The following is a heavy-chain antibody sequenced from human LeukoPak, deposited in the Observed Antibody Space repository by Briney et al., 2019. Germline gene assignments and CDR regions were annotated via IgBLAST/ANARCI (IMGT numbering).Heavy chain of an antibody. J-gene: IGHJ4*02. CDR3: ASAYGSGSFDY. CDR2: IYYSGST. Sequence: SETLSLTCTVSGASISSYYWSWIRQPPGKGLEWIGYIYYSGSTNCNPSLKSRVSLSVDTSKSQFSLKLSSVTAADTAVYYCASAYGSGSFDYWGQGTLVTVSS. D-gene: IGHD3-10*01. V-gene: IGHV4-59*08. CDR1: GASISSYY.